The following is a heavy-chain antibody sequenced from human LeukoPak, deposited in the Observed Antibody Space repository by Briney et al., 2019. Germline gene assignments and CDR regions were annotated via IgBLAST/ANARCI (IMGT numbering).Heavy chain of an antibody. CDR2: ISAYNGNT. D-gene: IGHD6-19*01. CDR3: ARSGRTLPGYSSGWYWFDP. Sequence: ASVKVSCKSSGYTFTNFGFTWVRQAPGQGLEWMGWISAYNGNTNYAQKLQGRVTMTTDTSTSTAYMELRSLRSDDTAVYYCARSGRTLPGYSSGWYWFDPWGQGTLVTVSS. V-gene: IGHV1-18*01. J-gene: IGHJ5*02. CDR1: GYTFTNFG.